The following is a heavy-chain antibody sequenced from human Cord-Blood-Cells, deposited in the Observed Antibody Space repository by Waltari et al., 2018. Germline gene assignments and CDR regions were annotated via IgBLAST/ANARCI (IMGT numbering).Heavy chain of an antibody. CDR3: ARAGGSSWNSIDY. V-gene: IGHV4-34*01. Sequence: QVQLQQWGAGLLKPSETLSLTCAVYGGSFSGYYWSWFRQPPGKGLEWSGEINHSGSTNYNPSLKSRVAISVDTSKNQFSLKLSSVTAADTAVYYCARAGGSSWNSIDYWGQGTLVTVSS. CDR2: INHSGST. D-gene: IGHD6-13*01. CDR1: GGSFSGYY. J-gene: IGHJ4*02.